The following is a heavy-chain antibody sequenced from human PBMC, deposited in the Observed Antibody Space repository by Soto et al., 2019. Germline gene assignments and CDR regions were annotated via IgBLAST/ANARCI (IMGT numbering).Heavy chain of an antibody. CDR3: ARIKPGCYDYFEY. CDR2: IKEDGSEK. V-gene: IGHV3-7*01. D-gene: IGHD3-16*01. CDR1: GFTFNGYW. J-gene: IGHJ4*02. Sequence: PGGSLRLSCAASGFTFNGYWMSWVRQAPGKGLEWVANIKEDGSEKDYVDSVKGRFTISRDNAKKSLYLQMNSLRAEDTAMYYCARIKPGCYDYFEYWGLGTLVTVSS.